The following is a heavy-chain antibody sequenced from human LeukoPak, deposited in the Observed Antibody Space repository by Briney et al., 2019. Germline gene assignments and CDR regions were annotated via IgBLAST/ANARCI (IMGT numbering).Heavy chain of an antibody. J-gene: IGHJ6*02. V-gene: IGHV6-1*01. Sequence: QTLSLTCAISGDSVSSNSAAWNWIRQSPSRGLEWLGRAFYRSKWNYDYAESVNGRITIKPDTSKSQFSLQLNSVTPEDTAVYYCARGRPSYYAMDVWGQGTTVTVS. CDR2: AFYRSKWNY. CDR3: ARGRPSYYAMDV. CDR1: GDSVSSNSAA.